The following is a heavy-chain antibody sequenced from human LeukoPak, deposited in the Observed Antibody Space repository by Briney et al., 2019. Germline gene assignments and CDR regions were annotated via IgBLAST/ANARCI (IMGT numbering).Heavy chain of an antibody. CDR2: ISAYNGNT. Sequence: ASVKVSCKASGYTFTSYGISWVRQAPGQGLEWMGWISAYNGNTNYAQKLQGRVTMTTDTSTSTAYMELRSLRSDDTAVYYSARDTGYCSSTSCYNGMDVWGQGTTVTVSS. D-gene: IGHD2-2*01. CDR3: ARDTGYCSSTSCYNGMDV. V-gene: IGHV1-18*01. J-gene: IGHJ6*02. CDR1: GYTFTSYG.